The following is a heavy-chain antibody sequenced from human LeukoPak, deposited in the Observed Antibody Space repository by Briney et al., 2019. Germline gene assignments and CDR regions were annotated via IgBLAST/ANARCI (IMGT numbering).Heavy chain of an antibody. J-gene: IGHJ4*02. CDR3: ARRGHSSGWYYFDY. CDR2: IIPIFGTA. D-gene: IGHD6-19*01. V-gene: IGHV1-69*06. Sequence: GSSVKVSCKASGGTFSSYAISWVRQAPGQGLEWMGGIIPIFGTANYAQKFQGRVTITADKSTSTAYMGLSSLRSEDTAVYYCARRGHSSGWYYFDYWGQGTLVTVSS. CDR1: GGTFSSYA.